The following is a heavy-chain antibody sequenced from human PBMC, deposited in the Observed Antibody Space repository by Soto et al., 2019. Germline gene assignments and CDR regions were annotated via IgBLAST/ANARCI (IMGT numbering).Heavy chain of an antibody. J-gene: IGHJ4*02. CDR1: GFTFSSYW. CDR2: IKQDGSEK. Sequence: VQLVESGGGLVQPGGSLRLSCAASGFTFSSYWMSWVRQAPGKGLEWVANIKQDGSEKYYVDSVKGRFTISRDNAKNSLYLQMNSLRAEDTAVYYCARGAAYDFWSGYPVDYWGQGTLVTVSS. D-gene: IGHD3-3*01. CDR3: ARGAAYDFWSGYPVDY. V-gene: IGHV3-7*03.